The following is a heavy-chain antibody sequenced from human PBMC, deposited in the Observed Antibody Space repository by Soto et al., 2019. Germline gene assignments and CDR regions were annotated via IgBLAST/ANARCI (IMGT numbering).Heavy chain of an antibody. CDR1: GGSISSYY. V-gene: IGHV4-59*01. J-gene: IGHJ3*02. CDR3: ASGSIAARRADAFDI. D-gene: IGHD6-6*01. CDR2: IYYSGST. Sequence: TSETLSLTCTVSGGSISSYYWSWIRQPPGKGLEWIGYIYYSGSTNYNPSLKSRVTMSVDTSKNQFSLKLSSVTAADTAVYYCASGSIAARRADAFDIWGQGTMVTVSS.